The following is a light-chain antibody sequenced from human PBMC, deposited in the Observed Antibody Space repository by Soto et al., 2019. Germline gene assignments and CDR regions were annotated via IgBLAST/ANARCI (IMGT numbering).Light chain of an antibody. CDR2: DDS. Sequence: SYELTQPPSVSVAPGQTARITCGGNNIGSKSVHWYQQKPGQAPVLVVYDDSDRPSGIPERFSGSNSGNTATLTISRVEAGDEADNYCQVWDSSSDLVVFGGGTQLTVL. CDR3: QVWDSSSDLVV. J-gene: IGLJ2*01. CDR1: NIGSKS. V-gene: IGLV3-21*02.